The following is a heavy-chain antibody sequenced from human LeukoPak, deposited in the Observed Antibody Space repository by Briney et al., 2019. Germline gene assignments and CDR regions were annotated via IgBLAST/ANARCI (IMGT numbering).Heavy chain of an antibody. V-gene: IGHV1-18*01. CDR1: GYTFTSYG. D-gene: IGHD2-15*01. J-gene: IGHJ5*02. CDR2: ISAYNGNT. CDR3: ARDEAFELGYCSGGSCYSTLWFDP. Sequence: ASVKVSCKASGYTFTSYGISWVRQAPGHGLEWMGWISAYNGNTNYAQKLQGRVTMTTDTSTSTADMELRSLRSDDTAVYYCARDEAFELGYCSGGSCYSTLWFDPWGQGTLVTVSS.